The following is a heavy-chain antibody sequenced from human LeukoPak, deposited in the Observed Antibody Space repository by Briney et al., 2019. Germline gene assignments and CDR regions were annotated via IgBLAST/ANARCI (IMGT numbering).Heavy chain of an antibody. CDR2: IYYSGSA. Sequence: TSETLSLTCTVSGASISSSTSYWGWIRQPPGKGLERIGTIYYSGSAYYNPSLRTRVTISVDTSKNQFSLKLSSVTAADTAVYYCSHGGNSEGPFDYWGQGTLVTVSS. J-gene: IGHJ4*02. V-gene: IGHV4-39*01. CDR1: GASISSSTSY. D-gene: IGHD4-23*01. CDR3: SHGGNSEGPFDY.